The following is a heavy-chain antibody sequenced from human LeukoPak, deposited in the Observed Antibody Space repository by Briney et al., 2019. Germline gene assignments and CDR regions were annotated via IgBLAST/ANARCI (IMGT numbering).Heavy chain of an antibody. Sequence: APVKVSCKASGGTFSSYAISWVRQAPGQGLEWMGGIIPIFGTANYAQKFQGRVTITADESTSTAYMELSSLRSEDTAVYYCARFRVGSGYYYHGMDVWGQGTTVTVSS. V-gene: IGHV1-69*13. CDR2: IIPIFGTA. CDR3: ARFRVGSGYYYHGMDV. J-gene: IGHJ6*02. CDR1: GGTFSSYA. D-gene: IGHD3-16*01.